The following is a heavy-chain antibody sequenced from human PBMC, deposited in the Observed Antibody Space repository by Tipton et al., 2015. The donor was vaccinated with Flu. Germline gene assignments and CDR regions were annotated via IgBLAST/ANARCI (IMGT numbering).Heavy chain of an antibody. CDR1: GFTVSSNY. CDR2: IYSGGST. CDR3: ARGRGYCMTTTCLLPVDF. V-gene: IGHV3-53*01. Sequence: SLRLSCAVSGFTVSSNYMTWVRQAPGKGLEWVSVIYSGGSTFYADSVKGRFTISRDNSKNTLYLQMNSLRAEDTAVYYCARGRGYCMTTTCLLPVDFWGQRTLVTVSS. J-gene: IGHJ4*02. D-gene: IGHD2-2*01.